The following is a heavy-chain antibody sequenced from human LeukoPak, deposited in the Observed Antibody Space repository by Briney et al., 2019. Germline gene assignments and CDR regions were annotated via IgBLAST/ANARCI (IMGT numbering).Heavy chain of an antibody. D-gene: IGHD3-16*02. J-gene: IGHJ4*02. V-gene: IGHV4-34*01. CDR2: INHSGST. CDR3: ARATYDYVWGSYRPEVFDY. Sequence: SETLSLTCAVYGGSFSGYYWSWIRQPPGKGLEWIGEINHSGSTNYNPSLKSRVTISVDTSKNQFSLKLSSVTAADTAVYYCARATYDYVWGSYRPEVFDYWGQGTLVTVSS. CDR1: GGSFSGYY.